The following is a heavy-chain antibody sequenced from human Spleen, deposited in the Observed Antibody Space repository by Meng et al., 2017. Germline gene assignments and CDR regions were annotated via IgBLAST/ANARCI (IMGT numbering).Heavy chain of an antibody. V-gene: IGHV4-39*07. CDR1: GGSISSSSYY. Sequence: SETLSLTCTVSGGSISSSSYYWGWIRQPPGKGLEWIGSIYYTGSTYYNPSLKSRVTISVDTSKNQFSLKLRSVTAADTAVYYCARANWGLWYFDLWGRGTLVTVSS. CDR3: ARANWGLWYFDL. D-gene: IGHD7-27*01. J-gene: IGHJ2*01. CDR2: IYYTGST.